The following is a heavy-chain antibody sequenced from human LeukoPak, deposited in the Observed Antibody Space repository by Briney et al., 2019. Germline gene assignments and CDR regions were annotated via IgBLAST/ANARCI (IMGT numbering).Heavy chain of an antibody. CDR1: GFTFSSYA. Sequence: GGSLRLSCAASGFTFSSYAMHWVRQAPGKGLEWVAVISYDGSNKYYADSVKGRFTISRDNSKNTLYLQMNSLRAEDTAVYYCAKDWLFDIWGQGTMVTVSS. J-gene: IGHJ3*02. D-gene: IGHD3-10*01. CDR2: ISYDGSNK. CDR3: AKDWLFDI. V-gene: IGHV3-30-3*02.